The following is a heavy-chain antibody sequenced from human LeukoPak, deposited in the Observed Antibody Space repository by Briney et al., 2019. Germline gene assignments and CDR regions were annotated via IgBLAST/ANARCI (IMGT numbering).Heavy chain of an antibody. CDR3: ARGPRFPSA. Sequence: SSKVSCKGSGGTFTLNVINWVLHSPVPGLEWMGGIIPMFGTPNYAQKFRGRVTITADESTSTVYMELRSLRSEDTAVYYCARGPRFPSAWGQGTLVTVSS. CDR2: IIPMFGTP. J-gene: IGHJ4*02. CDR1: GGTFTLNV. D-gene: IGHD2/OR15-2a*01. V-gene: IGHV1-69*13.